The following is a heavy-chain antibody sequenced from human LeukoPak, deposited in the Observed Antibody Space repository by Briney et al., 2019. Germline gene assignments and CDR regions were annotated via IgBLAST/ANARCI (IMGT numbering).Heavy chain of an antibody. CDR1: GTSFSSYY. CDR2: VNHSGYT. V-gene: IGHV4-34*01. D-gene: IGHD4-17*01. J-gene: IGHJ4*02. CDR3: ARMTTGHDY. Sequence: KPSETLSLTCGVSGTSFSSYYWSWIRQTPGKGLEWIGEVNHSGYTNMNPSLKSRVTISVDASKNPFSLRMNTVTAADTAVYFCARMTTGHDYWGQGTLVSVSS.